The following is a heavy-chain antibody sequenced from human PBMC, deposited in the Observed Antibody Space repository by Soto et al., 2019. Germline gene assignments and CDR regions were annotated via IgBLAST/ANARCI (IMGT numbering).Heavy chain of an antibody. V-gene: IGHV1-3*01. J-gene: IGHJ3*02. D-gene: IGHD6-19*01. CDR3: ARVRSSGWYSAFDI. Sequence: ASVKVSCKASGYTFTSYAMHWVRQAPGQRLEWMGWINAGNGNTKYSQKFQGRVTITRDTSASTAYMELSNLRSEDTAVYYCARVRSSGWYSAFDIWGQGTMVTVSS. CDR1: GYTFTSYA. CDR2: INAGNGNT.